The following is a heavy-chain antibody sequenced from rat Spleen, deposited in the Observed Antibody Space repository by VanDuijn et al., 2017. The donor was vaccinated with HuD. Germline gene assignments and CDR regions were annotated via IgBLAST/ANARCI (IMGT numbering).Heavy chain of an antibody. CDR3: TRGYVMDA. V-gene: IGHV5-31*01. Sequence: EVQLVESGGGLVQPGRSMKLSCAASGFTFNNYWMTWIRQAPGKGLEWVASITNTGGSTYYRDSVKGRFTVSRENTERTLYLLVDSLRSEDTATYYCTRGYVMDAWGQGASVTVSS. CDR2: ITNTGGST. J-gene: IGHJ4*01. CDR1: GFTFNNYW.